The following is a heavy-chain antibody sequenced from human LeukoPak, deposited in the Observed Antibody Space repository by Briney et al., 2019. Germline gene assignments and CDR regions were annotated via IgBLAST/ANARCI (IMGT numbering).Heavy chain of an antibody. CDR3: ARVRDGFGEYYYYYYMDV. D-gene: IGHD3-10*01. CDR2: INPSGGST. J-gene: IGHJ6*03. CDR1: GFTFSSYA. V-gene: IGHV3-23*01. Sequence: GGSLRLSCAAPGFTFSSYAINWVRKAPGKGLEWVSAINPSGGSTYYADSVKGRFTISRDNSKNTLYLQMNSLRAEDTAVYYCARVRDGFGEYYYYYYMDVWGKGTTVTISS.